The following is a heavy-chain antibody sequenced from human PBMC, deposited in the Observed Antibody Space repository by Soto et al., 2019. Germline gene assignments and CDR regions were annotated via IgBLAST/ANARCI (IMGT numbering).Heavy chain of an antibody. CDR1: GGSINSSSYF. CDR2: IYYSGST. Sequence: SETLSLTCSVSGGSINSSSYFWGWVRQPPGKGLEWIGSIYYSGSTHYNAPLKSRVIISADTSKNQFSLSLNSVTAADTAVYYCVKRSLLMAPTWGQGIQVTVSS. CDR3: VKRSLLMAPT. V-gene: IGHV4-39*01. D-gene: IGHD1-26*01. J-gene: IGHJ4*02.